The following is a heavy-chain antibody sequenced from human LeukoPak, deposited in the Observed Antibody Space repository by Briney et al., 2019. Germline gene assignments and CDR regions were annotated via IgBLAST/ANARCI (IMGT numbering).Heavy chain of an antibody. CDR3: ARVRRVSSSYSTNFYYMDV. D-gene: IGHD6-6*01. CDR1: GDSIPSHY. V-gene: IGHV4-59*11. J-gene: IGHJ6*03. CDR2: ILYTGSA. Sequence: SETLSLTCNVSGDSIPSHYWSWIRRPPGKRLEWIGFILYTGSANYNPSLESRISISVDTSKSQYSLTVKSVTAADTAVYYCARVRRVSSSYSTNFYYMDVWGKGTTVTVSS.